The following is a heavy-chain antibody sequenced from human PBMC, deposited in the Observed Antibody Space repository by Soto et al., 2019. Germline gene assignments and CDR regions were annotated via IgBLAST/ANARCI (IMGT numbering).Heavy chain of an antibody. CDR1: GFTFGDYA. D-gene: IGHD1-26*01. J-gene: IGHJ4*02. V-gene: IGHV3-49*03. CDR3: TSEAEGGSPIDNFDY. CDR2: IRSKAYGGTT. Sequence: GGSLRLSCTASGFTFGDYAMSWFRQAPGKGLEWVGFIRSKAYGGTTEYAASVKGRFTISRDDSKSIAYLQMNSLKTEDTAVYYCTSEAEGGSPIDNFDYWGQGTLVTVSS.